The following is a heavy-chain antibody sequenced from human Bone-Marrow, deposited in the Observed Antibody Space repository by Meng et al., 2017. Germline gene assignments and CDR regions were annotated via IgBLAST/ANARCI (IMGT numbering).Heavy chain of an antibody. Sequence: QVQLQESGPGLVKPSQTLSPTCTSSGGSISSGTYYWGWIRQLPGKGLEWIAYIHYSGSTYYSPSLKSRVTISVDTSKNQLSLKLSSMTAADTAVYYRARYVFDSSSLYSNWFDPWGQGTLVTVSS. CDR1: GGSISSGTYY. CDR3: ARYVFDSSSLYSNWFDP. D-gene: IGHD3-22*01. J-gene: IGHJ5*02. CDR2: IHYSGST. V-gene: IGHV4-31*03.